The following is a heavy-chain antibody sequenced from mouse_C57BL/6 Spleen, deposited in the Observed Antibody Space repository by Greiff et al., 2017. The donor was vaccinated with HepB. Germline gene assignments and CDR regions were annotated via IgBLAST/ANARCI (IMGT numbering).Heavy chain of an antibody. CDR3: ARRGTAYYNFDY. Sequence: QVQLQQPGAELVKPGASVKLSCKASGYTFPSYWMHWVKQRPGQGLEWIGMIHPNSGSTNYNEKFKSKATLTVDKSSSTAYMQLSSLTSEDSAVYYCARRGTAYYNFDYWGQGTTLTVSS. J-gene: IGHJ2*01. CDR1: GYTFPSYW. CDR2: IHPNSGST. V-gene: IGHV1-64*01. D-gene: IGHD2-12*01.